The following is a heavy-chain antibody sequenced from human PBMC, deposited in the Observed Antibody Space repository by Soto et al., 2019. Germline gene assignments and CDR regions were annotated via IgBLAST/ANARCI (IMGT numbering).Heavy chain of an antibody. J-gene: IGHJ4*02. CDR3: AKDKAFWSGYYSHFDY. D-gene: IGHD3-3*01. CDR1: GFTFINYA. V-gene: IGHV3-23*01. Sequence: LRLYCAASGFTFINYAMSWVRQAPGKGLEWVSTIIPSGGSTYYADSVKGRFTLSRDNSKNTLYLKMKSLRAEDTVVYYCAKDKAFWSGYYSHFDYWGQGTLVTVSS. CDR2: IIPSGGST.